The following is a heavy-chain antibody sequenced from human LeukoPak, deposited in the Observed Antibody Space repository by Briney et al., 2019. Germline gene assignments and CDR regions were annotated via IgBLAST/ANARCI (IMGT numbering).Heavy chain of an antibody. CDR2: ISWNSRSL. CDR1: GFTFDDYA. D-gene: IGHD2-15*01. J-gene: IGHJ4*02. CDR3: AKDIASVVYCSGGTCGFDY. Sequence: GRSLRLSCAASGFTFDDYALHWVRQAPGKGLEWVSGISWNSRSLDYADSVKGRFTISRDNAKNSLYLQMNSLRAEDTALYFCAKDIASVVYCSGGTCGFDYWGQGALVTVSS. V-gene: IGHV3-9*01.